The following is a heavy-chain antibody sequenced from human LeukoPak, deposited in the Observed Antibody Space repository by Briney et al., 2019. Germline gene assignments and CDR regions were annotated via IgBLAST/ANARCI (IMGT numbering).Heavy chain of an antibody. D-gene: IGHD2-2*01. V-gene: IGHV4-39*07. CDR1: GASISKIEDY. J-gene: IGHJ4*02. CDR3: AILGYCSSTSCPSRDY. Sequence: SETLSLTCTVSGASISKIEDYWGWLRQSPGKGLEWIGTIYHIGSTYYNPSLKSRVTMSVDASKNQFSLKLSSVTAADTAVYYCAILGYCSSTSCPSRDYWGQGTLVTVSS. CDR2: IYHIGST.